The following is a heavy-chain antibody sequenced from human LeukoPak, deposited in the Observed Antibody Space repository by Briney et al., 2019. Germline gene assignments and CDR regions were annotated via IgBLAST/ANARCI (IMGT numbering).Heavy chain of an antibody. CDR3: ARASMAAAGYYFDY. CDR2: ISGSGGST. V-gene: IGHV3-23*01. D-gene: IGHD6-13*01. J-gene: IGHJ4*02. Sequence: GGSLRLSCAASGFTFSNYVMSWVRQAPGKGLEWVSGISGSGGSTYYSDSVKGRFTISRDNSKNTLHLQMNSLRAEDTAVYYCARASMAAAGYYFDYWGQGTLVTVSS. CDR1: GFTFSNYV.